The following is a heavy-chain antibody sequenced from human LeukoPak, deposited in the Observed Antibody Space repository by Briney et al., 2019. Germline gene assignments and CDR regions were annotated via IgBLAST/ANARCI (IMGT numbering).Heavy chain of an antibody. J-gene: IGHJ3*01. V-gene: IGHV1-2*02. CDR2: INPNSGGT. CDR1: EYTFSGHF. Sequence: ASVRVSCKASEYTFSGHFIHWMRQAPGQGLEWVGWINPNSGGTNYAQKFQGRVTLTRDTSAGTAYMDLSSLRSDDTAVYYCAQSIAVPRIPTFDVWGQGTVVAASS. D-gene: IGHD6-19*01. CDR3: AQSIAVPRIPTFDV.